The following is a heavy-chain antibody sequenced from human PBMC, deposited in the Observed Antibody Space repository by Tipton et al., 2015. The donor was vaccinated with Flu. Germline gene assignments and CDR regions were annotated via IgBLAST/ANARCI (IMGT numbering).Heavy chain of an antibody. J-gene: IGHJ5*01. CDR1: GDSIRSANYY. D-gene: IGHD4-11*01. V-gene: IGHV4-39*07. CDR2: IFHSGNT. Sequence: TLSLTCSVSGDSIRSANYYWGWVWQPPGKGLEWIGNIFHSGNTYRNPSLKSRVTISVDTSKNQFSLKLTSVTAADTAVYYCARRDYSNYVSEPKNWFDSWGQGSLVTVSS. CDR3: ARRDYSNYVSEPKNWFDS.